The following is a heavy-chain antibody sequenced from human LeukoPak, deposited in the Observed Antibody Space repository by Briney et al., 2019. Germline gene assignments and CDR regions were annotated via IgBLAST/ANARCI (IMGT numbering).Heavy chain of an antibody. CDR3: ARDDYGGNRAFDY. Sequence: SQTLSLTCTVSGGSISSGGYSWSWIRQHPGKGLEWIGYIYYSGSTYYNPSLKSRVTISVDTSKNQFSLKLSSVTAADTAVYYCARDDYGGNRAFDYWGQGTLVTVSS. CDR1: GGSISSGGYS. D-gene: IGHD4-23*01. V-gene: IGHV4-31*03. CDR2: IYYSGST. J-gene: IGHJ4*02.